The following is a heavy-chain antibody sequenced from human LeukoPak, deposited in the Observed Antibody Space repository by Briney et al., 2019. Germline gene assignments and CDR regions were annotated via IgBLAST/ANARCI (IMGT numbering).Heavy chain of an antibody. V-gene: IGHV3-33*06. CDR1: GFTFSSYG. CDR3: AKSYYDFWSGYYTGAAFDI. CDR2: IWYDGSNK. J-gene: IGHJ3*02. Sequence: PGGSLRLSCAASGFTFSSYGMHWVRQAPGKGLEWVAVIWYDGSNKYCADSVKGRFTISRDNSKNTLYLQMNSLRAEDTAVYYCAKSYYDFWSGYYTGAAFDIWGQGTMVTVSS. D-gene: IGHD3-3*01.